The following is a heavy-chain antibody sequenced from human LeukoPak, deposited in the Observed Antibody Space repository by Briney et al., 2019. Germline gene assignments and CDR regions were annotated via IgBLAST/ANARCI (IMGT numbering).Heavy chain of an antibody. CDR1: GFTFDDYA. CDR3: AKDRQYGXYGXXDFFD. V-gene: IGHV3-43D*03. J-gene: IGHJ4*01. Sequence: GGSLRLSCAASGFTFDDYAMHWVRQAPGKGLQWISSINWVGDTSSYADSVKGRFTVSRDNTKGSLYLQMHSLRSEDTALYYCAKDRQYGXYGXXDFFD. D-gene: IGHD4-17*01. CDR2: INWVGDTS.